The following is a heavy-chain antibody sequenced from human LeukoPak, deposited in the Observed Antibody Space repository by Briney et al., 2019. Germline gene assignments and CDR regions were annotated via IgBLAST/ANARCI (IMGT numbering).Heavy chain of an antibody. V-gene: IGHV4-31*03. Sequence: PSPTLSLTCTVSGGSISSGGYYWSWIRQHPGTGLEWIGYIYYSGSTYYNPFLKSRLTISLDTSKNQLSLNLSSVTAADTAVYCCARASSGAPRLGFDPWGQGTQVTVSS. D-gene: IGHD3-22*01. CDR2: IYYSGST. CDR3: ARASSGAPRLGFDP. CDR1: GGSISSGGYY. J-gene: IGHJ5*02.